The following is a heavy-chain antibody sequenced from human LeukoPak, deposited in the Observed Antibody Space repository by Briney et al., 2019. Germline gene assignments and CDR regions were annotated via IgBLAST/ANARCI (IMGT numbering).Heavy chain of an antibody. Sequence: GGSLRLSCSASGFTFSDYGMHWVRQAPGKGLEWVAFIRYDGSIRYYADSVKGRFTFSRDNSKNTLYLQMNSLRAEDTAVYYCAKPGMPTVLYYYIDVWGKGTTVTISS. CDR1: GFTFSDYG. D-gene: IGHD1-1*01. J-gene: IGHJ6*03. CDR3: AKPGMPTVLYYYIDV. V-gene: IGHV3-30*02. CDR2: IRYDGSIR.